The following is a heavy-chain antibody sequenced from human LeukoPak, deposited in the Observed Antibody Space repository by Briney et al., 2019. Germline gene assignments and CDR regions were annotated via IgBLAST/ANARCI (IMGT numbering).Heavy chain of an antibody. D-gene: IGHD5-12*01. J-gene: IGHJ4*02. Sequence: GRSLRLSCAASGFTFDDYAMHWVRQAPGKGLEWVSGISWNSGSIGYADSVKGRFTISGDNAKNSLYLQMNSLRAEDTALYYCAKDINYSGYDYYFDYWGQGTLVTVSS. V-gene: IGHV3-9*01. CDR3: AKDINYSGYDYYFDY. CDR2: ISWNSGSI. CDR1: GFTFDDYA.